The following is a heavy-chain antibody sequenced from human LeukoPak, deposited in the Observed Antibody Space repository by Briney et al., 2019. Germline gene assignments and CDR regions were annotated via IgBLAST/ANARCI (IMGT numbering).Heavy chain of an antibody. V-gene: IGHV1-2*02. CDR3: ARDLIGYCSGGSCPH. J-gene: IGHJ4*02. CDR1: EYTFTGYY. D-gene: IGHD2-15*01. Sequence: ASVKVSCKASEYTFTGYYMHWVRQAPGQGLEWMGWINPNSGATDYAQNFQGRVTLTRDTSISTAYMELSRLRSDDTAVYYCARDLIGYCSGGSCPHWGQGTLVTVSS. CDR2: INPNSGAT.